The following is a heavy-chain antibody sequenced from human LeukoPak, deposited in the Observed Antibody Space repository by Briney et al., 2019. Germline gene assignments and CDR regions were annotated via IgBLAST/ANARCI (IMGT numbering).Heavy chain of an antibody. D-gene: IGHD3-22*01. Sequence: LSLTCAVYGGSFSGYYWSWIRQAPGKGLEWVSYISSSSSTIYYADSVKGRFTISRDNAKNSLYLQMNSLRAEDTAVYYCAREPSRYYYDSSGYWAWGQGTLVTVSS. CDR1: GGSFSGYY. J-gene: IGHJ4*02. CDR3: AREPSRYYYDSSGYWA. V-gene: IGHV3-11*04. CDR2: ISSSSSTI.